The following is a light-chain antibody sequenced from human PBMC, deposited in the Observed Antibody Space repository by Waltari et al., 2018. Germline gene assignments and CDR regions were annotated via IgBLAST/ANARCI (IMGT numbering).Light chain of an antibody. CDR2: DET. V-gene: IGLV3-21*02. CDR1: QFGTRG. CDR3: QVWCGTKDHPYVL. J-gene: IGLJ2*01. Sequence: SYVLTQAPSVSVAPGQTAKITCGGSQFGTRGVYWYQQKPGQAPVLVIYDETDRPSGIPDQFSGSKSGGPATLTISGVEDGDEAEYYCQVWCGTKDHPYVLFGGGTTLTVL.